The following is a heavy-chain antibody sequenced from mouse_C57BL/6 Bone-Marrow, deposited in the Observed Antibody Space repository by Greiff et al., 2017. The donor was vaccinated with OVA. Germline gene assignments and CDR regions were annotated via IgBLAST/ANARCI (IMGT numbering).Heavy chain of an antibody. J-gene: IGHJ2*01. D-gene: IGHD1-3*01. CDR2: ISSGGSYT. Sequence: EVQGVESGGDLVKPGGSLKLSCAASGFTFSSYGMSWVRQTPDKRLEWVATISSGGSYTYYPDSVKGRFTISRDNAKNTLYLQISSLKSEDTAMYYCARHEKYYFDYWGQGTTLTVSS. CDR1: GFTFSSYG. V-gene: IGHV5-6*01. CDR3: ARHEKYYFDY.